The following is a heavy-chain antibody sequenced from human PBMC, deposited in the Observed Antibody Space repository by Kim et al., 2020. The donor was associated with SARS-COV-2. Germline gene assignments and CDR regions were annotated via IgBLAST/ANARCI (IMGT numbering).Heavy chain of an antibody. D-gene: IGHD3-10*01. CDR3: ARGTVTGWWGVGGLPTIDP. CDR2: ISPNSGGT. Sequence: ASVKVSCKAFGYSFTAYYIYWVRQAPGQGLEWMGWISPNSGGTYYTQKFQSRVTMTRDTSISTAYMELNRLRSDDTAVYYCARGTVTGWWGVGGLPTIDPWGQGTLVIVSS. CDR1: GYSFTAYY. J-gene: IGHJ5*02. V-gene: IGHV1-2*02.